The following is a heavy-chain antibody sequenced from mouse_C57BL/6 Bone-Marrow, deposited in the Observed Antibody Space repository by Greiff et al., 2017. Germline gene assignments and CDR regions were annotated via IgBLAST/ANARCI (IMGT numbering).Heavy chain of an antibody. CDR3: AREFDYVMDY. V-gene: IGHV1-69*01. CDR1: GYTFTSYW. CDR2: IDPSDSDT. J-gene: IGHJ4*01. Sequence: QVQLQQPGAELVMPGASVKLSCKASGYTFTSYWMHWVKQRPGQGLEWIGEIDPSDSDTNYNQKFKGKSTLTVDKSSSTAYMQLSSLTSEDSAVYDCAREFDYVMDYWGQGNSVTVSA.